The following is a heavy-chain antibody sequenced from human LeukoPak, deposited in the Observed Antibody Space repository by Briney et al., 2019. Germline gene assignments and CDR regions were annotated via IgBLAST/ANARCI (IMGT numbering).Heavy chain of an antibody. Sequence: GASVKVSCTASGYTFTSYGISWVRQAPGQGLEWMGWISAYNGNTNYARKLQGRVTMTTDTSTSTAYMELRSLRSDDTAVYYCARLLTGYYFWFDPWGQGTLVTVSS. D-gene: IGHD3-9*01. CDR3: ARLLTGYYFWFDP. V-gene: IGHV1-18*01. CDR1: GYTFTSYG. J-gene: IGHJ5*02. CDR2: ISAYNGNT.